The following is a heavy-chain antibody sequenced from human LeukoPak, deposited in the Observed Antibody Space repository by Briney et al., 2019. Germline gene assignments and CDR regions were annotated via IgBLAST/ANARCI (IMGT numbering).Heavy chain of an antibody. D-gene: IGHD3-10*01. CDR3: GRDFSGVDYFDY. CDR2: IYSCGST. CDR1: GFAVSSNY. Sequence: PGGSLRLSCAVSGFAVSSNYMNWVRQAPGKGLEWVSVIYSCGSTYHTQPMNGRFTIPRDNSENTVYLQMSSLGAEDTAVYYCGRDFSGVDYFDYWGQGTLVTVSS. V-gene: IGHV3-53*01. J-gene: IGHJ4*02.